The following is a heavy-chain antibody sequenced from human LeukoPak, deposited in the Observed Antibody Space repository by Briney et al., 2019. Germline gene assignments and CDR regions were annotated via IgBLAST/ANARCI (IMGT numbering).Heavy chain of an antibody. Sequence: PGGSLRLSCAASGFTFSSYGMTWVRQAPGKGLEWVSYISSSSSTIYYADSVKGRFTISRDNAKNSLYLQMNSLRAEDTAVYYCARDKIVGATHFDYWGQGTLVTVSS. CDR3: ARDKIVGATHFDY. D-gene: IGHD1-26*01. CDR2: ISSSSSTI. V-gene: IGHV3-48*04. J-gene: IGHJ4*02. CDR1: GFTFSSYG.